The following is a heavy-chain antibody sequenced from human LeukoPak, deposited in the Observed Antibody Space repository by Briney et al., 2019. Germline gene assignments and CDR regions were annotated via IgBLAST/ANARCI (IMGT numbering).Heavy chain of an antibody. CDR2: ISSSSSTI. CDR1: GFTFSSYS. CDR3: ERAGEGPKLVGPGAFDI. J-gene: IGHJ3*02. Sequence: PGGSLRLSCAASGFTFSSYSMNWVRQAPGKGLEWVSYISSSSSTIYYADSVKGRFTISRDNAKNSLYVQMNTLRAEDRAVYYCERAGEGPKLVGPGAFDIWGQGTMVTVSS. D-gene: IGHD2-8*02. V-gene: IGHV3-48*01.